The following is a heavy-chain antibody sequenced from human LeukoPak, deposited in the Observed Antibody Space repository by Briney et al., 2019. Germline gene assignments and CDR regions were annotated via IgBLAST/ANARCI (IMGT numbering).Heavy chain of an antibody. CDR3: ARDRYDSYPMDV. J-gene: IGHJ6*02. Sequence: TLSLTCTVSGCSISSGNYSWTWIRQHPGKGLEWIGYISYSGSTYYNPSLKSRVTLSVDTSENQFSLKLSSVTAADTAVYYCARDRYDSYPMDVWGQGTTVTVSS. CDR2: ISYSGST. D-gene: IGHD3-3*01. V-gene: IGHV4-31*03. CDR1: GCSISSGNYS.